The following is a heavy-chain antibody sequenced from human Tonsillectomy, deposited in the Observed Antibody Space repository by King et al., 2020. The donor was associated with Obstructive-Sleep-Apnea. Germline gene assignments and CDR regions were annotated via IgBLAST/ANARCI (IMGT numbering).Heavy chain of an antibody. CDR1: GFSFSTYG. V-gene: IGHV3-30*02. CDR2: IRYDGNVE. CDR3: AKGAMIVVVMEYFDY. J-gene: IGHJ4*02. D-gene: IGHD3-22*01. Sequence: HVQLVESGGGVVQPERSLRLSCAASGFSFSTYGMHWVRQAPGKGLEGVAFIRYDGNVEYYAESVKGRFTISRDDSKNTLYLQMNSLRAEDTAVYYCAKGAMIVVVMEYFDYWGQGTLVTVSS.